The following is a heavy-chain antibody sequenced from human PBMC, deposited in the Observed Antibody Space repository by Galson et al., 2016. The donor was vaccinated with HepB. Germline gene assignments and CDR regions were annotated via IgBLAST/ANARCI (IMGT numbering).Heavy chain of an antibody. V-gene: IGHV3-23*01. D-gene: IGHD6-13*01. J-gene: IGHJ6*02. Sequence: SLRLSCAVSGFTFRSHAMSWVRQAPGKGLEWVSTISGSGGGTLYADSVKGRLTISRDNSKNTLYLQMNSLRAEDTAVYYCASIAAAGYYYGMDVWGQGTTVTVSS. CDR2: ISGSGGGT. CDR3: ASIAAAGYYYGMDV. CDR1: GFTFRSHA.